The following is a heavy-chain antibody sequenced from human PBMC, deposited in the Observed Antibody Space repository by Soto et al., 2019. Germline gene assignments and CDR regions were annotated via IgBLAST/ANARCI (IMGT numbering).Heavy chain of an antibody. CDR3: ARVNCSGGSCYSHFDY. CDR2: IYYSGST. J-gene: IGHJ4*02. CDR1: GGSISSYY. D-gene: IGHD2-15*01. Sequence: ETLSLTCTVSGGSISSYYWSWIRQPPGKGLEWIGYIYYSGSTNYNPSLKSRVTISVDTSKNQFSLKLSSVTAADTAVYYCARVNCSGGSCYSHFDYWGQGTLVTVSS. V-gene: IGHV4-59*01.